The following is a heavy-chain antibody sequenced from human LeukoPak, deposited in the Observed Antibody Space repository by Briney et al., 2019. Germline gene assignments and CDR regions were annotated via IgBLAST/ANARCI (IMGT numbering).Heavy chain of an antibody. CDR1: GYTLTELS. D-gene: IGHD4-23*01. V-gene: IGHV1-24*01. CDR3: ARVRGGGNSASKLQH. J-gene: IGHJ1*01. Sequence: ASVKVSCKVSGYTLTELSMHWVRQAPGKGLGWMGGFDPEDGETIYAQKFQGRVTMTEDTSTDTAYMELSSLRSDDTAVYYCARVRGGGNSASKLQHWGQGTLVTVSS. CDR2: FDPEDGET.